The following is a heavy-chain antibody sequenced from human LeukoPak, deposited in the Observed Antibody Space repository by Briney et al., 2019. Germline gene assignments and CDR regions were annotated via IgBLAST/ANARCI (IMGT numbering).Heavy chain of an antibody. V-gene: IGHV1-2*02. J-gene: IGHJ4*02. CDR1: GYTFTGYY. D-gene: IGHD4-11*01. CDR3: VRDDMTTNPFELDY. Sequence: GASVKVSCKASGYTFTGYYMHWVRQAPGQGLEWMGWVNPNNGGTDYAQKFQGRVTMTRDTSISTAYMELSSLRSDDTAIYYCVRDDMTTNPFELDYWGQETLVIVSS. CDR2: VNPNNGGT.